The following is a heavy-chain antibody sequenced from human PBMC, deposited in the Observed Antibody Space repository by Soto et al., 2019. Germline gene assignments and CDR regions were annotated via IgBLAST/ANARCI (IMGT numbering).Heavy chain of an antibody. CDR2: IYYSGST. V-gene: IGHV4-39*01. J-gene: IGHJ4*02. D-gene: IGHD3-22*01. Sequence: PSETLSLTCTVSGGSISSISYYWGWIRQPPGKGLEWIGSIYYSGSTYYNPSLKSRVTISVDTSKNQFSLKLSSVTAADTAVYYCARPDGDDYYDSSGYPGPYFDYWGQGTLVTVSS. CDR1: GGSISSISYY. CDR3: ARPDGDDYYDSSGYPGPYFDY.